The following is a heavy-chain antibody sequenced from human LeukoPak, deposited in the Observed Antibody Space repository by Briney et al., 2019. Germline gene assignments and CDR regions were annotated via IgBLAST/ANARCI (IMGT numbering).Heavy chain of an antibody. CDR1: GGSISSGGYS. D-gene: IGHD2-2*02. Sequence: SQTLSLSCAVSGGSISSGGYSWSWLRQPPGTGLEWIGYIYHSGSTYYNPSLKSRVTISVDRSKNQFSLKLSSVTAADTAVYYCARITHCSSTSCYKVVDYWGQGTLVTVSS. CDR3: ARITHCSSTSCYKVVDY. V-gene: IGHV4-30-2*01. CDR2: IYHSGST. J-gene: IGHJ4*02.